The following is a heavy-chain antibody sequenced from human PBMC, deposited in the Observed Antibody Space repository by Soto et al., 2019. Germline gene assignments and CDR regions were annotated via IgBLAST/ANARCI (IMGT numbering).Heavy chain of an antibody. J-gene: IGHJ3*02. V-gene: IGHV4-31*03. D-gene: IGHD3-10*01. CDR1: GGSISSGGYY. CDR2: IYYSGST. CDR3: ARGGGSGSYHLGLNDRRGSSAFDI. Sequence: QVQLQESGPGLVKPSQTLSLTCTVSGGSISSGGYYWSWIRQHPGKGLEWIGYIYYSGSTYYNPSLQSRVTISVDTSKNQFSLKLSSVTAADTAVYYCARGGGSGSYHLGLNDRRGSSAFDIWGQGTMVTVSS.